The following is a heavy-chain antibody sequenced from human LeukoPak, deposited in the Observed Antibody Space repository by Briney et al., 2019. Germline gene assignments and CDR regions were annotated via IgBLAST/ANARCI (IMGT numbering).Heavy chain of an antibody. CDR2: ISYDGSNK. Sequence: GGSLRLSCAASGFTFSSYAMHWVRQAPGKGLEWVAVISYDGSNKYYADSVKGRFTISRDNGKNTLFLQMNSLRAEDAAVYYCVRGNDYGGPHYWGQGTLVTVSS. J-gene: IGHJ4*02. V-gene: IGHV3-30-3*01. D-gene: IGHD4-23*01. CDR3: VRGNDYGGPHY. CDR1: GFTFSSYA.